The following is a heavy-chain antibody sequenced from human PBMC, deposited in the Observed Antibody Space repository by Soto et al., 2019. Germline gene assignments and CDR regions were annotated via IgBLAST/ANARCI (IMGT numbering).Heavy chain of an antibody. Sequence: GGSLRLSCAASGFTFSSYGMHWVRQAPGKGLEWVAVISYDGSNKYYADSVKGRFTISRDNSKNTLYLQMNSLRAEDTAVYYCAKDQGYCGSGSYYNGGAFDIWGQGTMVTVS. D-gene: IGHD3-10*01. CDR1: GFTFSSYG. J-gene: IGHJ3*02. V-gene: IGHV3-30*18. CDR2: ISYDGSNK. CDR3: AKDQGYCGSGSYYNGGAFDI.